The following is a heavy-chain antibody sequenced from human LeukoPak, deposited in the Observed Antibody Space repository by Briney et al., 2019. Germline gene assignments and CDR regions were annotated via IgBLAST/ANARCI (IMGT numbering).Heavy chain of an antibody. D-gene: IGHD6-19*01. CDR1: GFTFDDYA. CDR3: AKGGSGWFYYFDF. J-gene: IGHJ4*02. CDR2: ISGDGGST. Sequence: PGRSLRLSCAAPGFTFDDYAMHWVRQAPGKGLEWVSLISGDGGSTYYADSVKGRFTISRDNSKNSLYLQMNSLSTEDTALYYCAKGGSGWFYYFDFWGQGTLVTVSS. V-gene: IGHV3-43*02.